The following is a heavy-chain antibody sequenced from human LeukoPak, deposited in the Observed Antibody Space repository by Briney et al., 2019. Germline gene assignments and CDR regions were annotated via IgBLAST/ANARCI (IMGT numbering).Heavy chain of an antibody. CDR2: ISAYNGNT. V-gene: IGHV1-18*01. CDR3: ARDVEDIVATDYYYYMDV. Sequence: ASVKVSCKASGYTFTSYGISWVRHAPGQGLEWMGWISAYNGNTNYAQKLQGRVTMTTDTSTSTAYMELRSLRSDDTAVYYCARDVEDIVATDYYYYMDVWGKGTTVTISS. J-gene: IGHJ6*03. CDR1: GYTFTSYG. D-gene: IGHD5-12*01.